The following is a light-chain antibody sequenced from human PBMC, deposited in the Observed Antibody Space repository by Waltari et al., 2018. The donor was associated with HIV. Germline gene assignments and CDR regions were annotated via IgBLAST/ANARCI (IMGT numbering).Light chain of an antibody. CDR3: QQYNNWPPWT. CDR1: QNVSSD. CDR2: DAM. V-gene: IGKV3D-15*01. J-gene: IGKJ1*01. Sequence: ELVMTQSPATLSVSPGQRVTLSCRASQNVSSDLAWLQQRPGQAPRLLIYDAMTRAVGIPARISGRGSGTEFSLTISSLQSEDVAIYYCQQYNNWPPWTFGQGTK.